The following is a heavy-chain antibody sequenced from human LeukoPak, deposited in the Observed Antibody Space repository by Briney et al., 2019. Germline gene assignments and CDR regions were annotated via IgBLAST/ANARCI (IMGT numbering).Heavy chain of an antibody. V-gene: IGHV3-30*18. D-gene: IGHD4-17*01. CDR1: GVSISSSN. CDR2: ISYDGSNK. CDR3: AKDLGEDGDYVYAFDI. J-gene: IGHJ3*02. Sequence: LSLTCAVSGVSISSSNWWSWVRQALGKGLEWVAVISYDGSNKYYADSVKGRFTISRDNSKNTLYLQMNSLRAEDTAVYYCAKDLGEDGDYVYAFDIWGQGTMVTVSS.